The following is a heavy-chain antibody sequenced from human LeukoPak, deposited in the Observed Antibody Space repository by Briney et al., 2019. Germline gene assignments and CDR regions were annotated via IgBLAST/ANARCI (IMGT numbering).Heavy chain of an antibody. CDR1: GYSISSGYY. Sequence: PSETLSLTCTVSGYSISSGYYWGWIRQPPGKGLEWIGSMYSSGSTYYNPSLKSRVTISVDTSKSQFSLKLSSVTAADTAVYYCARGRRGYSYGIDYWGQGTLVTVSS. J-gene: IGHJ4*02. CDR2: MYSSGST. CDR3: ARGRRGYSYGIDY. D-gene: IGHD5-18*01. V-gene: IGHV4-38-2*02.